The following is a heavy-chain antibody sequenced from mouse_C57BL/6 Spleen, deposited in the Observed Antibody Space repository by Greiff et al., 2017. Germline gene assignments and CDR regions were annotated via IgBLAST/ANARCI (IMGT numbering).Heavy chain of an antibody. CDR2: ILPGSGST. Sequence: VKLQESGAELMKPGASVKLSCKATGYTFTGYWIEWVKQRPGHGLEWIGEILPGSGSTNYTEKFKGKATFTADTSSNTAYMQLSSLTTEDSAIYNCARRVDYWGQGTTLTVSS. CDR3: ARRVDY. J-gene: IGHJ2*01. CDR1: GYTFTGYW. V-gene: IGHV1-9*01.